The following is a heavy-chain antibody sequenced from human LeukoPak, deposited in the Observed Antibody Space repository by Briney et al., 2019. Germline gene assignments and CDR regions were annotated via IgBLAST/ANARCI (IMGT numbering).Heavy chain of an antibody. J-gene: IGHJ4*02. V-gene: IGHV4-59*12. D-gene: IGHD3-22*01. CDR1: GGSISSYF. CDR2: IYYSGST. CDR3: AREYDSSGHYYRAPFDY. Sequence: SETLSLTCTVSGGSISSYFWSWIRQPPGKGLEWIGYIYYSGSTNYNPSLKSRVTISVDTSKNQFSLKLSSVTAADTAVYYCAREYDSSGHYYRAPFDYWGQGTLVTVSS.